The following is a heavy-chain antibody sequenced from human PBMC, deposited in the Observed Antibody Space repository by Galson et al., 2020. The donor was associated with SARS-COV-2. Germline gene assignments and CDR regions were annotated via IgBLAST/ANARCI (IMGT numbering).Heavy chain of an antibody. CDR2: VYYSGST. V-gene: IGHV4-59*08. CDR3: ARGDTDYYDSSGYYYYFDY. J-gene: IGHJ4*02. CDR1: GGPTSSYY. D-gene: IGHD3-22*01. Sequence: ETSETLSLTCTASGGPTSSYYCSWIRQPPGKGLEWIGHVYYSGSTNYNHSLKSRVTISVDTSKNQFSLKVSSVTAADTAVYYCARGDTDYYDSSGYYYYFDYWGQGTLVTGSS.